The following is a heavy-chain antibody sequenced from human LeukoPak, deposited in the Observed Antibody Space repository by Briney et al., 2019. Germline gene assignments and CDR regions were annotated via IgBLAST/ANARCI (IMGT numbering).Heavy chain of an antibody. J-gene: IGHJ4*02. V-gene: IGHV3-23*01. Sequence: GGSLRLSCAASGFTFSSHAMAWVRQAPGKGLEWVSAIGGLGSSTYYGDSVKGRFTISRDNSKNTVYLQLDSLRVEDTAVYYCARDPGVVAFHYFDFWGQGTLITVSS. CDR3: ARDPGVVAFHYFDF. D-gene: IGHD3-3*01. CDR1: GFTFSSHA. CDR2: IGGLGSST.